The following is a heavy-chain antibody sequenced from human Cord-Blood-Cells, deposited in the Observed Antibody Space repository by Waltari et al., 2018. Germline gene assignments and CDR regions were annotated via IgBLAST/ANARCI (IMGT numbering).Heavy chain of an antibody. Sequence: QVKLVQSGAEVKKPGASVKVSCKASGYTFTSYGISWVRQAPGQGLEWMGWVGAYNGNTNYAQKLQCRVTMTTDTSTSTAYMELRSLRSDDTSVYYCARRIAVAGTWFDPWGQGTLVTVSS. V-gene: IGHV1-18*01. CDR2: VGAYNGNT. D-gene: IGHD6-19*01. CDR3: ARRIAVAGTWFDP. J-gene: IGHJ5*02. CDR1: GYTFTSYG.